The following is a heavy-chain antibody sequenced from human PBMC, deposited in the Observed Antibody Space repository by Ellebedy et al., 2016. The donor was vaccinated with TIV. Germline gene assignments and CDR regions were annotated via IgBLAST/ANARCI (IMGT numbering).Heavy chain of an antibody. CDR3: ARARDYVWGSYRYTYYYYGMDV. Sequence: SETLSLTCTVSGGSISSYYWSWIRQPPGKGLEWIGYISYSGSTYYNPSLKSRVTISVDTSKNQFSLKLSSVTAADTAVYYCARARDYVWGSYRYTYYYYGMDVWGQGTTVTVSS. CDR2: ISYSGST. J-gene: IGHJ6*02. CDR1: GGSISSYY. D-gene: IGHD3-16*02. V-gene: IGHV4-59*12.